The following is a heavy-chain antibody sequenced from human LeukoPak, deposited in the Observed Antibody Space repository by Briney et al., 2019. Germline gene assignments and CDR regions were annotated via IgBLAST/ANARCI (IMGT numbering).Heavy chain of an antibody. Sequence: SETLSLTRAVSGGSISSSNWWSWVRQPPGKGLEWIGEIYHSGSTNYNPSLKSRVTISVDKSKNQFSLKLSSVTAADTAVYYCARGVAAAGTDWFDPWGQGTLVTVSS. V-gene: IGHV4-4*02. D-gene: IGHD6-13*01. CDR3: ARGVAAAGTDWFDP. J-gene: IGHJ5*02. CDR1: GGSISSSNW. CDR2: IYHSGST.